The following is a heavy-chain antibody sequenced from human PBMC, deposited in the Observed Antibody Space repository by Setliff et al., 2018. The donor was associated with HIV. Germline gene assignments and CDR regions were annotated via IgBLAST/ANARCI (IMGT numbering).Heavy chain of an antibody. D-gene: IGHD5-18*01. CDR3: AREGRQLWFFDF. V-gene: IGHV4-4*07. J-gene: IGHJ4*02. CDR1: GGSISAYY. Sequence: PSETLSLTCTVSGGSISAYYWNWFRQPAGKGLEWIGRVYIRGSPNSNPSLMSRVTTSIDTSKNQFFLRLSSVTAADTAVYYCAREGRQLWFFDFWGQGALVTSPQ. CDR2: VYIRGSP.